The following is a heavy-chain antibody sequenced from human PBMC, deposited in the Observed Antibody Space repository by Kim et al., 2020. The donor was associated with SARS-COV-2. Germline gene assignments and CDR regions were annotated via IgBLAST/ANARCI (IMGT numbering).Heavy chain of an antibody. V-gene: IGHV3-72*01. J-gene: IGHJ4*02. CDR1: GFIFSDHD. CDR2: SRDKLHKHNI. D-gene: IGHD3-16*01. Sequence: GGSLRLSCAGTGFIFSDHDMDWVRQAPGKGLEWIGRSRDKLHKHNIEYAASVKGRFTISRDDSRGSLYLQMNSLSIEDTAVYYGVVWRAGYPIWGQGTLVTVSS. CDR3: VVWRAGYPI.